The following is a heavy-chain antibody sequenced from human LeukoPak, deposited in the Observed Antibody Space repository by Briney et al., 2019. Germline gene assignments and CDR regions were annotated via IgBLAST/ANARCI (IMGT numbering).Heavy chain of an antibody. J-gene: IGHJ4*02. CDR1: GLTFSNHG. CDR2: ITGDGTTT. Sequence: GGSLRLSCEASGLTFSNHGMSWVRQAPGKGLQSVSAITGDGTTTYYADSVKGRFTISRDNSKNMLYLQMSSLRAEDTAVYYCAKMNGYFEYWGQGALVPVSS. D-gene: IGHD1-1*01. V-gene: IGHV3-23*01. CDR3: AKMNGYFEY.